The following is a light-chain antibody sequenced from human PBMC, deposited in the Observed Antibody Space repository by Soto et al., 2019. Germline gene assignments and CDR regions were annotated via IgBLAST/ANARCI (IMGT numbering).Light chain of an antibody. CDR3: QHFQSYPPLFT. CDR1: QDISNC. J-gene: IGKJ3*01. Sequence: IQLTQSPSSLSASVGDRVTITCRASQDISNCLAWYQQKPGKAPELLIYTSSPLQGGVPSKFFGSGSGTDFTLTTNALQPEDFATYFCQHFQSYPPLFTFGPGTKISIK. CDR2: TSS. V-gene: IGKV1-9*01.